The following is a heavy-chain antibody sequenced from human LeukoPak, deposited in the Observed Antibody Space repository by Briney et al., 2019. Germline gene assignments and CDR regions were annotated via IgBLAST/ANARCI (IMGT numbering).Heavy chain of an antibody. V-gene: IGHV4-4*02. CDR1: DGSISSSNW. CDR3: ARDRSDAFDI. CDR2: INYSGRT. J-gene: IGHJ3*02. Sequence: SGTLSLTCGVSDGSISSSNWWNWVRQPPGKGLEWIGEINYSGRTNYNPSLKSRVIISVDKSKNQFSLKLSSVTAADTAVYFCARDRSDAFDIWGQGTMVTVSS.